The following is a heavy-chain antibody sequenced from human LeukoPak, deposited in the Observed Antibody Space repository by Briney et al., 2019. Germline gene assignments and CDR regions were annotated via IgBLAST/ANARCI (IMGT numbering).Heavy chain of an antibody. Sequence: GGSLRLSCAASGFTFSDYNMRWIRQAPGKGLEWVSSISRSGSTKYYADSVKGRFTISRDNAKNSLFLQMNSLRPEDTAMYYCTRDQTPYYWGQGTLVTVSS. CDR3: TRDQTPYY. J-gene: IGHJ4*02. CDR1: GFTFSDYN. V-gene: IGHV3-11*01. CDR2: ISRSGSTK.